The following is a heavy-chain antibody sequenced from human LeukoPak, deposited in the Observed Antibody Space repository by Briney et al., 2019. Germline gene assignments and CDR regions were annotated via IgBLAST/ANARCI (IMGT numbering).Heavy chain of an antibody. D-gene: IGHD2-2*01. Sequence: GGSLRLSCAASGFTFSNYAMSWVRQAPGKRLEWVSGISGSGGSTYYANSVKGRFTIFRDNSKNMLYLQMNNLRADDTAVYYCARGDIVVVPAAFYAFDIWGQGTMVTVSS. CDR2: ISGSGGST. V-gene: IGHV3-23*01. CDR3: ARGDIVVVPAAFYAFDI. CDR1: GFTFSNYA. J-gene: IGHJ3*02.